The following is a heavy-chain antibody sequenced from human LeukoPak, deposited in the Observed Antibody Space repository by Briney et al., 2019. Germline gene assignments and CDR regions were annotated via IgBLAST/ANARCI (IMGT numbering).Heavy chain of an antibody. J-gene: IGHJ4*02. D-gene: IGHD5-12*01. CDR2: IRYDGNNK. V-gene: IGHV3-30*02. Sequence: GGSLRLSCAASGFTFSSYGMHWVRQAPGKGLEWVTFIRYDGNNKYYADSVKGRFAISRDNSKNTLYLQMNSLRAEDTAVYYCAKVASGYVHFDYWGQGTLVTVSS. CDR3: AKVASGYVHFDY. CDR1: GFTFSSYG.